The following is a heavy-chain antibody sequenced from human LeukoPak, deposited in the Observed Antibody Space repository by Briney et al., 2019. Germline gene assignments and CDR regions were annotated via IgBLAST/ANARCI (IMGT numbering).Heavy chain of an antibody. J-gene: IGHJ4*02. CDR1: GFTFSSYA. V-gene: IGHV3-23*01. CDR2: TTGSGGNT. Sequence: GGSLRLSCVASGFTFSSYAMTWVRQVPGKGLEWVSSTTGSGGNTYYADSVKGRFTISRDNSKNTLYLQMNSLKTEDTAVYYCTTENWNDGDFDYWGQGTLVTVSS. D-gene: IGHD1-1*01. CDR3: TTENWNDGDFDY.